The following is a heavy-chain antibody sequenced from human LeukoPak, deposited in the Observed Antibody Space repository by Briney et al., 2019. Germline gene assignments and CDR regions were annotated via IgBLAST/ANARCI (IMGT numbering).Heavy chain of an antibody. CDR3: ASRHVDTTMVTDY. D-gene: IGHD5-18*01. CDR2: INHSGST. Sequence: PSETLSLTCAVYGGSFSGYYWSWIRQPPGKGLEWIGEINHSGSTHYNPSLKSRVTISVDTSKNQFSLKLSSVTAADTPVYYCASRHVDTTMVTDYWGQGILVTVSS. J-gene: IGHJ4*02. CDR1: GGSFSGYY. V-gene: IGHV4-34*01.